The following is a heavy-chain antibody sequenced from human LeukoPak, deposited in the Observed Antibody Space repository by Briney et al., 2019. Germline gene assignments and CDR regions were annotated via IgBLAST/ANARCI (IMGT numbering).Heavy chain of an antibody. Sequence: SAKVSCKASGGSFSDYPINWVRQAPGQGLEWLGGIIPKYSASNYAQAFQGRVTITADESTNTVYMEMSGLRPDDTAVYYCVRPDRIFGVPAAFDAWGQGTLVAVSS. V-gene: IGHV1-69*13. J-gene: IGHJ3*01. CDR1: GGSFSDYP. CDR3: VRPDRIFGVPAAFDA. D-gene: IGHD3-3*02. CDR2: IIPKYSAS.